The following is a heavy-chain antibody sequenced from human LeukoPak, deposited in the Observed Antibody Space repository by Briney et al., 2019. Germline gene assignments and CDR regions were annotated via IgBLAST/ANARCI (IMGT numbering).Heavy chain of an antibody. Sequence: ASVKVSCKASGYTFTGYYMHWVRQAPGQGLEWMGWINPNSGGTNYAQKFQGWVTMTRDTPISTAYMELSRLRSDDTAVYYCAREKYRRYSSGWYGNFDYWGQGTLVTVSS. CDR2: INPNSGGT. CDR1: GYTFTGYY. V-gene: IGHV1-2*04. CDR3: AREKYRRYSSGWYGNFDY. J-gene: IGHJ4*02. D-gene: IGHD6-19*01.